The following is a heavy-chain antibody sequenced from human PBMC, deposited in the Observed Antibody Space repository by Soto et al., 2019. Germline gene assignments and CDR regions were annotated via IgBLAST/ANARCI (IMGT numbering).Heavy chain of an antibody. CDR1: GFTFSSYN. CDR2: IGSSDSPI. D-gene: IGHD2-8*02. CDR3: ATEPSGPGLDM. J-gene: IGHJ3*02. Sequence: EVQLVQSGGGFVQPGGSLRLSCAASGFTFSSYNMNWVRQAPGKGLEWVSKIGSSDSPIYYADSVKGRFNISRDRAKNSLYLNMNSLRVEDTAVYYCATEPSGPGLDMWGQGTMVTVSS. V-gene: IGHV3-48*01.